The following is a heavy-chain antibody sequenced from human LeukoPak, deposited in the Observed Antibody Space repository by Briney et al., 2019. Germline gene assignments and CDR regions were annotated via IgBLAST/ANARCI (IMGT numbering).Heavy chain of an antibody. CDR1: GGSISSSSYY. Sequence: PSETLSLTCTVSGGSISSSSYYWGWIRQPPGKGLEWIGSIYYSGSTYYNPSLKSRVTMSVDTSKNQFSLKLSSVTAADTAVYYCASLFWSGYYTFDYWGQGTLVTVSS. V-gene: IGHV4-39*01. CDR2: IYYSGST. J-gene: IGHJ4*02. D-gene: IGHD3-3*01. CDR3: ASLFWSGYYTFDY.